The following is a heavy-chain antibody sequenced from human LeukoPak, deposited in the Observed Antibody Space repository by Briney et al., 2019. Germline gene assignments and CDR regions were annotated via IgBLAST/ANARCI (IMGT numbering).Heavy chain of an antibody. CDR1: GGSISSYY. CDR3: ARVNVLRFLEWLFDY. V-gene: IGHV4-59*01. D-gene: IGHD3-3*01. J-gene: IGHJ4*02. Sequence: SETLSLTCTVSGGSISSYYWSWIRQPPGKGLEWIGYIYYSGSTNYNPSLKSRVTISVDTSKNQFSLRLSSVTAADTAVYYCARVNVLRFLEWLFDYWGQGMLVTVSS. CDR2: IYYSGST.